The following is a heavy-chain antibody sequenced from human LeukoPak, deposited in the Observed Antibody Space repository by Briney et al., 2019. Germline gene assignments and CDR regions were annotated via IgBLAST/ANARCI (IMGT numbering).Heavy chain of an antibody. D-gene: IGHD5-18*01. CDR3: ARERYSSYNWFDP. CDR1: GFTFSSYW. CDR2: IKLDGSEK. V-gene: IGHV3-7*01. J-gene: IGHJ5*02. Sequence: GGSLRLSCAASGFTFSSYWMSWVRQAPGKGLEWVANIKLDGSEKYYVDSVKGRFTISRDNAKNSLYLQMNSLRAEDTAVYYCARERYSSYNWFDPWGQGTLVTVSA.